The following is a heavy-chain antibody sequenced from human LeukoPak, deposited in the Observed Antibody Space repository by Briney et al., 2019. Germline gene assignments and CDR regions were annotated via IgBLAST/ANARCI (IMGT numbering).Heavy chain of an antibody. Sequence: PSETLSLTCAVYGGSFSGYYWSWSRQPPGKALEWIGYIYESGSIDYNPSLKSRVTISRDTSTNQVSLKLTSVTTADTAVYYCARDLYDHDSSGYYEFWGQGTLVTVSS. V-gene: IGHV4-59*01. CDR2: IYESGSI. CDR1: GGSFSGYY. CDR3: ARDLYDHDSSGYYEF. D-gene: IGHD3-22*01. J-gene: IGHJ4*02.